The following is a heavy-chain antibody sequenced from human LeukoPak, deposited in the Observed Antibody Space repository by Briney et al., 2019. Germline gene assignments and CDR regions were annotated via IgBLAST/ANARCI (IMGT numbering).Heavy chain of an antibody. CDR3: AGYGGSYDRELGDY. CDR2: ISGSGGST. CDR1: GFTFSSYA. Sequence: GGSLRLSCAASGFTFSSYAMSWVRQAPGKGLEWASAISGSGGSTYYADSVKGRFTISRDNSKNTLYLQMNSLRAEDTAVYYCAGYGGSYDRELGDYWGQGTLVTVSS. D-gene: IGHD1-26*01. V-gene: IGHV3-23*01. J-gene: IGHJ4*02.